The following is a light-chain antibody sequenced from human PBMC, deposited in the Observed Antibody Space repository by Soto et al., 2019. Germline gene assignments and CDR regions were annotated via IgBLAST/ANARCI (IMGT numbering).Light chain of an antibody. J-gene: IGLJ1*01. CDR1: SSDVGGYNY. CDR2: EVS. Sequence: QSALTQPASVSGSPGQSITISCTGTSSDVGGYNYVSWYQQHPGKAPKLMIYEVSNRPSGVSNRFSGSKSGNTASLTISGLQDEDEADYYCSSYTSSSTPGVFGTGTKLTVL. V-gene: IGLV2-14*01. CDR3: SSYTSSSTPGV.